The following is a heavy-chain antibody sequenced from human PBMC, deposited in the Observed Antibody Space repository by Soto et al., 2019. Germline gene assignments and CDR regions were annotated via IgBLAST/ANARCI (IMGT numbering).Heavy chain of an antibody. CDR2: ISGSGDAT. D-gene: IGHD3-16*01. CDR3: ARGAWGSIHDR. Sequence: EVQLLESGGGLVQPGGSLRLSCGASGFTFSSYGMSWVRQGPGKGLEWVADISGSGDATHYADSVKGHFTISRDNSKNTLFLQMNSLRAEDTAIYYCARGAWGSIHDRWGQGTLVIVSS. J-gene: IGHJ5*02. V-gene: IGHV3-23*01. CDR1: GFTFSSYG.